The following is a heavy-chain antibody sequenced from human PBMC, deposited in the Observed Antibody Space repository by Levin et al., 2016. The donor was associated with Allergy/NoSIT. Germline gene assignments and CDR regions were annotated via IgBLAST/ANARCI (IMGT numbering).Heavy chain of an antibody. D-gene: IGHD6-19*01. CDR2: ISSSSSYI. J-gene: IGHJ6*02. CDR3: ARDHRSGWASNYYYGMDV. V-gene: IGHV3-21*01. Sequence: VRQAPGKGLEWVSSISSSSSYIYYADSVKGRFTISRDNAKNSLYLQMNSLRAEDTAVYYCARDHRSGWASNYYYGMDVWGQGTTVTVSS.